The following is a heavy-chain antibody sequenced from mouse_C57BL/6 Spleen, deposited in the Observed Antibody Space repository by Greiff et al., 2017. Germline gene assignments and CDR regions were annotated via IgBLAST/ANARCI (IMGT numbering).Heavy chain of an antibody. CDR3: ARHEEAYYSNPAWFAY. CDR2: FYPGSGSI. V-gene: IGHV1-62-2*01. CDR1: GYTFTEYT. J-gene: IGHJ3*01. D-gene: IGHD2-5*01. Sequence: VVKPGASVKLSCKASGYTFTEYTIHWVKQRSGQGLEWIGWFYPGSGSIKYNEKFKDKATLTADKSSSTVYMELSRLTSEDSAVYFCARHEEAYYSNPAWFAYWGQGTLVTVSA.